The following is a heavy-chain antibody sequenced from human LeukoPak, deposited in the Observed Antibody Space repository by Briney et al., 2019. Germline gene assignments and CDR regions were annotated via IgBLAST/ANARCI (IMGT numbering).Heavy chain of an antibody. CDR1: GFTFSSYW. J-gene: IGHJ6*02. Sequence: GGSLRLSCAASGFTFSSYWMHWVRQAPGKGLVWVSRINSDGSSTSYADSVKGRLTISRDNAKNTLYLQMNSLRAEDTAVYYCARDEGDGYNYWGYYYGMDVWGQGTTVTVSS. D-gene: IGHD5-24*01. CDR3: ARDEGDGYNYWGYYYGMDV. CDR2: INSDGSST. V-gene: IGHV3-74*01.